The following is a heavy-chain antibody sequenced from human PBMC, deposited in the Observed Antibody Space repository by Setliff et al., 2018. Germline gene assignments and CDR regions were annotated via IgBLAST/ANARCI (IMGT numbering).Heavy chain of an antibody. V-gene: IGHV4-30-4*08. CDR2: IYYSGST. CDR3: ARDTRSSSWYSPYYFDY. CDR1: GGSISSGDYY. D-gene: IGHD6-13*01. J-gene: IGHJ4*02. Sequence: PSETLSLTCTVSGGSISSGDYYWSWIRQPPGKGLEWIGYIYYSGSTYYNPSLKSRVTISVDTSKNQFSLKLSSVTAADTAVYYCARDTRSSSWYSPYYFDYWGQGTLVTVSS.